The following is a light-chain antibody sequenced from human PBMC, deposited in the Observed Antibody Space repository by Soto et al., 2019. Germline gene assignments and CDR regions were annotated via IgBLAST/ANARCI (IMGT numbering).Light chain of an antibody. CDR3: MQGTHWPRK. CDR1: EMFVYFDGDTY. Sequence: VLTQSPVSLPPTPLRDGSSSCISSEMFVYFDGDTYLNWFQQRPGQSPRRLIYKVSNRDTGVPDRFSGSGSGTDFTLNISRVEAEDVGVYYCMQGTHWPRKFGQGTKVDIK. J-gene: IGKJ1*01. CDR2: KVS. V-gene: IGKV2-30*01.